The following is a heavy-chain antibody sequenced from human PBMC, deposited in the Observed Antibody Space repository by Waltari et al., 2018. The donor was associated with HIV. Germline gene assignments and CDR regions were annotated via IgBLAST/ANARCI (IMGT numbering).Heavy chain of an antibody. CDR1: GFTFSDAW. CDR2: SRSKADGGTT. D-gene: IGHD2-2*01. Sequence: LVESGGGLVKPGESLRLSCAVSGFTFSDAWMNWVRQAPGKGLEWVGRSRSKADGGTTVYAAPVRGRFTISRDDSESTLYLQMNSLKTEDTAVYYCTKDRGGCSSVSCFASDYWGRGTLVTVSS. V-gene: IGHV3-15*01. J-gene: IGHJ4*02. CDR3: TKDRGGCSSVSCFASDY.